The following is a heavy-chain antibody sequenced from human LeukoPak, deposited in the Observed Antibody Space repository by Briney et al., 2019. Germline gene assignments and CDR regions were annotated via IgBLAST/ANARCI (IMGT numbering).Heavy chain of an antibody. V-gene: IGHV3-43D*03. CDR2: ISWEGGTT. J-gene: IGHJ5*02. D-gene: IGHD2-15*01. CDR3: AKDGVVAALGDNWFDP. CDR1: GFTFDDYA. Sequence: GGSLRLSCAASGFTFDDYAMHWVRQAPGKGLEWVSLISWEGGTTYYADSVKGRFTISRDNSKNFLYLQMNSLRAEDTALYYCAKDGVVAALGDNWFDPWGQGTLVTVSS.